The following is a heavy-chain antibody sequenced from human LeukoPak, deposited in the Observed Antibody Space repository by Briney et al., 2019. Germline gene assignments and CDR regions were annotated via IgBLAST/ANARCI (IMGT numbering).Heavy chain of an antibody. CDR3: ARGDDSGYYDYFDY. D-gene: IGHD3-22*01. CDR1: GFTVDSNY. V-gene: IGHV3-53*01. CDR2: IYTGGNT. Sequence: GGSLRLSCAASGFTVDSNYLSWVRQAPGKGLEWVPTIYTGGNTYYAAPVKGRFTISRDFSKNTVFLHMNSLRAEDTAMYYCARGDDSGYYDYFDYWGQGALVTVSS. J-gene: IGHJ4*02.